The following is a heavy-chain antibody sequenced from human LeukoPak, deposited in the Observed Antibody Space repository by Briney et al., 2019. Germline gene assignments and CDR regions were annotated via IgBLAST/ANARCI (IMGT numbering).Heavy chain of an antibody. D-gene: IGHD1-26*01. V-gene: IGHV3-49*03. CDR2: ISSKAYGGTT. Sequence: GGSLRLSCTASGFTFGDYAMSWFRQAPGKGLEWVGFISSKAYGGTTEYAASVKGRFTISRDDSKSIAYLQMNSLKTEDTAMYYCTSSYQWEPSDYWGQGTLVTVSS. CDR3: TSSYQWEPSDY. CDR1: GFTFGDYA. J-gene: IGHJ4*02.